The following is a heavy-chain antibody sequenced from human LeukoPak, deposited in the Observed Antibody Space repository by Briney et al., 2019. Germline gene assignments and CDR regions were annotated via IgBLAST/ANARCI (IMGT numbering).Heavy chain of an antibody. Sequence: SETLSLTCAVYGGSFSGYYWSWIRQPPGKGLEWIGEINHSGSTNYNPSLKSRVTISVDTSKNQFSLKLSSVTAADTAVYYCARGSGITGTGRRPTLWYFDLWGRGTLVTVSS. J-gene: IGHJ2*01. D-gene: IGHD1-20*01. CDR2: INHSGST. CDR3: ARGSGITGTGRRPTLWYFDL. V-gene: IGHV4-34*01. CDR1: GGSFSGYY.